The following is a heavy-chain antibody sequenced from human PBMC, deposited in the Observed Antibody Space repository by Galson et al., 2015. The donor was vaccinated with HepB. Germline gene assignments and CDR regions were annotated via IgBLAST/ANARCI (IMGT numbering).Heavy chain of an antibody. V-gene: IGHV3-11*06. CDR2: ISSSSSYT. J-gene: IGHJ2*01. CDR1: GFTFSDYY. D-gene: IGHD3-10*01. Sequence: SLRLSCAASGFTFSDYYMSWIRQAPGKGLEWVSYISSSSSYTNYADSVKGRFTISRDNAKNSLYLQMNSLRAEDTAVYYCARDRGRVNAAADWYFDLWGRGTLVTVSS. CDR3: ARDRGRVNAAADWYFDL.